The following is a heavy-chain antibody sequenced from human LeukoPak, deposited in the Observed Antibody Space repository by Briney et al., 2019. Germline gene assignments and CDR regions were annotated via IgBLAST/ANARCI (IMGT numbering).Heavy chain of an antibody. V-gene: IGHV4-59*01. CDR2: IYYSGST. Sequence: SETLSLTCTVSGGSISSYYWSWIRQPPGKGLEWIGYIYYSGSTNYNPSLKSRATISVDTSKNQFSLKLSSVTAADTAVYYCARTAGGRAHYYYYYGMDVWGQGTTVTVSS. CDR3: ARTAGGRAHYYYYYGMDV. D-gene: IGHD1-14*01. J-gene: IGHJ6*02. CDR1: GGSISSYY.